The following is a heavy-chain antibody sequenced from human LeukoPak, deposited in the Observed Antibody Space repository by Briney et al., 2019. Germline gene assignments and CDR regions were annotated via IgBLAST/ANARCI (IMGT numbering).Heavy chain of an antibody. CDR3: ARDRGRGKIFGVVIRHYYYYGMDV. CDR1: GFTFSGYA. CDR2: ISGSGGST. Sequence: PGGSLRLSCAASGFTFSGYAMSWVRQAPGKGLEWVSAISGSGGSTYYGDSVKGRFTISRDNSKNTLYLQMNSLRAEDTAVYYCARDRGRGKIFGVVIRHYYYYGMDVWGQGTTVTVSS. J-gene: IGHJ6*02. V-gene: IGHV3-23*01. D-gene: IGHD3-3*01.